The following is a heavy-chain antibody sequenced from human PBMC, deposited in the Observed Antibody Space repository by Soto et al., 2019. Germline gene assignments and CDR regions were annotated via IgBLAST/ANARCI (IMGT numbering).Heavy chain of an antibody. J-gene: IGHJ4*02. D-gene: IGHD5-12*01. Sequence: GGSLRLSCAASGVTFSSYGMHWVRQAPGKGLEWVAVIWYDGSNKYYADSVKGRFTISRDNSKNTLYLQMNSLRAEDTAVYYCAKGYRIYSGYDLGFDYWGQGTLVTVSS. V-gene: IGHV3-30*02. CDR1: GVTFSSYG. CDR3: AKGYRIYSGYDLGFDY. CDR2: IWYDGSNK.